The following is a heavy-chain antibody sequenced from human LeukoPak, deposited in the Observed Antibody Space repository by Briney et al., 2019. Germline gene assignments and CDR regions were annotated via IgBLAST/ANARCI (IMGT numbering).Heavy chain of an antibody. V-gene: IGHV1-24*01. CDR2: FDPEDGET. Sequence: GASVKVSCKVSGYTLTELSMHWVRQAPGKGLEWMGGFDPEDGETIYAQKSQGRVTMTEDTSTDTAYMELSSLRSEDTAVYYCATLPPDYGDYGLPDYAFDIWGQGTMVTVSS. J-gene: IGHJ3*02. CDR3: ATLPPDYGDYGLPDYAFDI. CDR1: GYTLTELS. D-gene: IGHD4-17*01.